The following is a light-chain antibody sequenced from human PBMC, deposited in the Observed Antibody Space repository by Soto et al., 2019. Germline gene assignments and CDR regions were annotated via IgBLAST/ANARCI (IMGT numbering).Light chain of an antibody. CDR2: DAS. CDR1: QSVSSSY. V-gene: IGKV3D-20*02. J-gene: IGKJ5*01. Sequence: EIVLTQSPGTLSLSPGERTTLSCRASQSVSSSYLAWYQQKPGQAPRLLIYDASNRATGIPARFSGSGSGTDFTLTISSLQPEDFATYYCQQLNTYLPITFGQGTRLEI. CDR3: QQLNTYLPIT.